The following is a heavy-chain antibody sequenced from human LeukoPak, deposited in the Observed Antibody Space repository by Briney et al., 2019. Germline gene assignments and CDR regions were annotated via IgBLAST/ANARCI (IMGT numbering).Heavy chain of an antibody. V-gene: IGHV3-23*01. J-gene: IGHJ4*02. CDR1: GFTFSNYA. Sequence: GGSLRLSCAASGFTFSNYAMSWVRQAPGKGLEWVSVISGSGGSTYYTDSVKGRFTISRDNSKNTLYLQMYSLRAEDTAVYYCARDGEWENLTNYWGQGTLVTVSS. D-gene: IGHD1-26*01. CDR3: ARDGEWENLTNY. CDR2: ISGSGGST.